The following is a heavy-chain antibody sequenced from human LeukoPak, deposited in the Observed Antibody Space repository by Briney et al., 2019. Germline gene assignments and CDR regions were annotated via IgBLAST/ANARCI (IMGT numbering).Heavy chain of an antibody. CDR1: GFTFSSYS. D-gene: IGHD3-3*01. V-gene: IGHV3-21*01. CDR2: ISSSSSYI. J-gene: IGHJ4*02. CDR3: AVFDFWSGYYYVDRDY. Sequence: GGSLRLSCAAPGFTFSSYSRNWVRQAPGKGLEGVSSISSSSSYIYYADSVKGRFTISRDNAKNSLYLQMNSLRAEDTAVYYCAVFDFWSGYYYVDRDYWGRGTLVTVSS.